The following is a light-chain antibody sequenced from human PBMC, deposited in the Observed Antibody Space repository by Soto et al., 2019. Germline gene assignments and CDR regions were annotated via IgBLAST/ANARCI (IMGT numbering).Light chain of an antibody. V-gene: IGKV3-11*01. CDR2: DAS. CDR1: QSVSSY. CDR3: QQRSNWPPGYT. Sequence: EMVLTQSPATLSLSPGERATLSCRASQSVSSYLVWYQQKPCQAPKLLSYDASNRSTGIPARFSGSGSGTDFTLTISSLEPEDFAVYYCQQRSNWPPGYTFGKGTKLEI. J-gene: IGKJ2*01.